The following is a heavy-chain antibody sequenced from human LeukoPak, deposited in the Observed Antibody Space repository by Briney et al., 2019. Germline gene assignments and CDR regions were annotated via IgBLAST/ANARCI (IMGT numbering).Heavy chain of an antibody. CDR1: GFTFSSYG. CDR2: IWYDGSNK. J-gene: IGHJ4*02. D-gene: IGHD6-19*01. CDR3: ARPGSSGWYYFDY. V-gene: IGHV3-33*03. Sequence: GGSLRPSCAASGFTFSSYGMHWVRQAPGKGLEWVAVIWYDGSNKYYADSVKGRFTISRDNAKNSLYLQMNSLRAEDTAVYYCARPGSSGWYYFDYWGQGTLVTVSS.